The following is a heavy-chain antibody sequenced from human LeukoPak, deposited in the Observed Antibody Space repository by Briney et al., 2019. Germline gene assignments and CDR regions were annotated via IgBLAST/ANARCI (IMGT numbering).Heavy chain of an antibody. J-gene: IGHJ3*02. D-gene: IGHD4-17*01. Sequence: GGSLRLSCAASGFTFSSYAMSWVRQAPGKGLEWVSAISGSGGSTYYADSVKGRFTISRDNSKNTLYPQMNSPRAEDTAVYYCAKVDPHQGWYHMATVTSTAFDIWGQGTMVTVSS. CDR2: ISGSGGST. CDR1: GFTFSSYA. V-gene: IGHV3-23*01. CDR3: AKVDPHQGWYHMATVTSTAFDI.